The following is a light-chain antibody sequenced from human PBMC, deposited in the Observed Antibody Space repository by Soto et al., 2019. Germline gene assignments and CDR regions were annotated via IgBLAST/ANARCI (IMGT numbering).Light chain of an antibody. Sequence: IVLTQSPGTLSLAPGKGATLSCRASQSLSSDSSAWYRQKLGQAPRLLIYGVSKRATGLPDRFSGGGSGTDFTLTITRLEPQDSAVYYCHQYGTSPPTFGQGTRLEIK. CDR2: GVS. J-gene: IGKJ2*01. CDR3: HQYGTSPPT. V-gene: IGKV3-20*01. CDR1: QSLSSDS.